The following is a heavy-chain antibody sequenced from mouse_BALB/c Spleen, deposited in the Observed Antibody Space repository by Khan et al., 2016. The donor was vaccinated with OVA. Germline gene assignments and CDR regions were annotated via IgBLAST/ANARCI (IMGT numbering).Heavy chain of an antibody. D-gene: IGHD1-1*01. CDR1: GYTFSSYW. Sequence: VQLQQSGAELMKPGASVKISCKATGYTFSSYWIEWVKQRPGHGLEWIGEILPGSGRNNYNEKFKGKATLTADTSSNTAYMQLRSLTSEDSAVYSCARGNYYGSSSWFGYWGQGTLVTVSA. CDR3: ARGNYYGSSSWFGY. CDR2: ILPGSGRN. J-gene: IGHJ3*01. V-gene: IGHV1-9*01.